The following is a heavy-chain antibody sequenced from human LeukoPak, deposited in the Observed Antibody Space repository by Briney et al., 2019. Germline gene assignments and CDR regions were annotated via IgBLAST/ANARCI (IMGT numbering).Heavy chain of an antibody. CDR2: VSGNGGST. D-gene: IGHD1-1*01. J-gene: IGHJ5*02. Sequence: GGSLRLSCAASGFTFSSYAMSWVRQAPGKGLERISTVSGNGGSTYYADSVKGRFTISRDNSKNTLYLQMNSLRAEDTAVYYCAKSLVGTLRGFDPWGQGILVTVSS. CDR3: AKSLVGTLRGFDP. V-gene: IGHV3-23*01. CDR1: GFTFSSYA.